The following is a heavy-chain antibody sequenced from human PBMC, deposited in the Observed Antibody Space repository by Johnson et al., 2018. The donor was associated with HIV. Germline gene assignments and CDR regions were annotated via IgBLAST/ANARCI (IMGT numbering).Heavy chain of an antibody. D-gene: IGHD2-15*01. V-gene: IGHV3-64*01. J-gene: IGHJ3*02. Sequence: VQLVESGGGLVQPGGSLRLSCADSGFTFSTYAMHWVRQAPGKGLEYVSGVSSNGGKTYYANSVKGRFTISRDNSKNTLYLQMDSLRAEDTAVYYCARDLGRPDAFDIWGQGTMVTVSS. CDR1: GFTFSTYA. CDR3: ARDLGRPDAFDI. CDR2: VSSNGGKT.